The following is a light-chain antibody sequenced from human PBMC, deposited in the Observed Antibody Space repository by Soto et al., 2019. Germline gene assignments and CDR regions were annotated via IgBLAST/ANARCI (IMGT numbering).Light chain of an antibody. J-gene: IGLJ3*02. CDR2: DVS. CDR1: SSDVGGYNY. V-gene: IGLV2-11*01. Sequence: QSALTQPRSVSGSPGQSVTISCTGTSSDVGGYNYVSWYQQHPGTAPKVMIYDVSKRPAGVPDRFSGSKSGNTASLTISGLQAEDEADYYCCSYAGSYTFLFGGGTKLTVL. CDR3: CSYAGSYTFL.